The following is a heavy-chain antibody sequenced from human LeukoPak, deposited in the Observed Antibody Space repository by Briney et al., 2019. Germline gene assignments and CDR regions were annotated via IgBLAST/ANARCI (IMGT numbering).Heavy chain of an antibody. CDR1: GFTFSSYG. CDR2: ISYDGSNK. Sequence: GGSLRLSCAASGFTFSSYGMHWVRQAPGKGLEWVAVISYDGSNKYYADSVKGRFTISRDNSKNTLYLQMNSLRAEDTAVYYCAKHTVPRDYWGQGTLVTVSS. V-gene: IGHV3-30*18. D-gene: IGHD4-17*01. CDR3: AKHTVPRDY. J-gene: IGHJ4*02.